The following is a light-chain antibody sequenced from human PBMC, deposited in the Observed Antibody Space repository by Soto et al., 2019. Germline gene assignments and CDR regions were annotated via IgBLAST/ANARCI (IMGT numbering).Light chain of an antibody. Sequence: EIVLTQSPGTLSLSPGERATLSCRASQNINSRYLAWYQQKPGQAPRLLIYGTSSRATGIPDRFSGSGSGTEFTLTISRLEPEDFAVYYCQQFGSSPGFTFGPGTKVDIK. V-gene: IGKV3-20*01. CDR1: QNINSRY. CDR2: GTS. CDR3: QQFGSSPGFT. J-gene: IGKJ3*01.